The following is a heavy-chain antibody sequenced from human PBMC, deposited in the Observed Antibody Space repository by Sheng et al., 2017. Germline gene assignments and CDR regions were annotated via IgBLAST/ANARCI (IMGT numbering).Heavy chain of an antibody. Sequence: QVQLQQWGAGLLKPSETLSLTCAVYGGSFSGYYWSWIRQPPGKGLEWIGEINHSGSTNYNPSLKSRVTISVDTSKNQFSLKLSSVTAADTAVYYCAREPPHDFWSGAPSRYYFDYWGQGTLVTVSS. CDR1: GGSFSGYY. V-gene: IGHV4-34*01. CDR3: AREPPHDFWSGAPSRYYFDY. J-gene: IGHJ4*02. D-gene: IGHD3-3*01. CDR2: INHSGST.